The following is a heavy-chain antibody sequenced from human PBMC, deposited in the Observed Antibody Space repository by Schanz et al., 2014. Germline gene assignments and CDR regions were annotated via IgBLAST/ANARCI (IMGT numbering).Heavy chain of an antibody. CDR3: ARDGGRDGYNLAFDV. Sequence: EVQLVESGGGLIQPGGSLRLSSAVSGFTVNTNYMSWVRQAPGKGLEWISSKYINSGSTQYADSVKGRFIISRDSSKNTLFLQMNSLRAEDTAVYFCARDGGRDGYNLAFDVWGQGTLVTV. CDR1: GFTVNTNY. D-gene: IGHD5-12*01. V-gene: IGHV3-53*01. J-gene: IGHJ3*01. CDR2: KYINSGST.